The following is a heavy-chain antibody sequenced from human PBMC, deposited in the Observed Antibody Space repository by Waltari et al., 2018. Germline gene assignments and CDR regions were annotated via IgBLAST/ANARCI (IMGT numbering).Heavy chain of an antibody. CDR2: INHSGST. V-gene: IGHV4-34*01. Sequence: QLQLQQWRAGLLKPSETLSLTCAVCGGSFTAYYWSWIRQPPGKGLEWIGEINHSGSTNYNPSLKSLVTISVDTSKNQFSLKLSSVTAADTAVYYCARSPIAAHPYFDYWGQGTLVTVSS. D-gene: IGHD6-6*01. J-gene: IGHJ4*02. CDR1: GGSFTAYY. CDR3: ARSPIAAHPYFDY.